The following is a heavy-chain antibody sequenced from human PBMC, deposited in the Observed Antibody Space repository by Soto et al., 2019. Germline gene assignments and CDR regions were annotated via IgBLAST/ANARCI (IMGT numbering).Heavy chain of an antibody. J-gene: IGHJ5*01. CDR3: STRAYDANGYYRFDP. Sequence: SETLSLTCAVYGGSFSGHSWTWIRQSPGKGLEWIGDINHSGRVNYSPSLKSRVTISLDTSKNQFSLTLSAVTAADTAMYYCSTRAYDANGYYRFDPWGQGTLVTVSS. D-gene: IGHD3-22*01. V-gene: IGHV4-34*01. CDR1: GGSFSGHS. CDR2: INHSGRV.